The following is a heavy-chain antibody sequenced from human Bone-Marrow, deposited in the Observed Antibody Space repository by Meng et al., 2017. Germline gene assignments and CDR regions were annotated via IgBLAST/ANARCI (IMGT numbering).Heavy chain of an antibody. D-gene: IGHD3-22*01. V-gene: IGHV3-21*01. CDR1: GFTFSSYS. CDR3: ARDQEPSPLHYYDSSGYYSAFDI. CDR2: ISSSSSYI. Sequence: GESLKISCAASGFTFSSYSMNWVRQAPGKGLEWVSSISSSSSYIYYADSVKGRFTISRDNAKNSLYLQMNSLRAEDTAVYYCARDQEPSPLHYYDSSGYYSAFDIWGQGTRVTVSS. J-gene: IGHJ3*02.